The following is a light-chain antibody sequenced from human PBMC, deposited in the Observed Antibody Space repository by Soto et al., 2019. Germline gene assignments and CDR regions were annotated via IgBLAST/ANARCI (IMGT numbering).Light chain of an antibody. CDR2: DVS. CDR1: QSVSNNY. V-gene: IGKV3D-20*02. CDR3: QQRSDWPVT. Sequence: EIVLTQSPGTLSLSPGERATLSCGASQSVSNNYLAWYQQKPGQAPRLLIYDVSNRATGTPARFSGSGSGTDFTLTVSSLEPEDFAVYYCQQRSDWPVTFGQGTRLEIK. J-gene: IGKJ5*01.